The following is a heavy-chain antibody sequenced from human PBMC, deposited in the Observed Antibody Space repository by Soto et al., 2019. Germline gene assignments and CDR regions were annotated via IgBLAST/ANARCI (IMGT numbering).Heavy chain of an antibody. CDR1: GGTFSGYT. CDR3: ASDVLEMATISEDY. CDR2: IIPILGIA. D-gene: IGHD5-12*01. V-gene: IGHV1-69*02. J-gene: IGHJ4*02. Sequence: QVQLVQSGAEVKKPGSSVKVSCKASGGTFSGYTISWVRQAPGQGLEWMGRIIPILGIANYAQKFQGRVTITADKFTSTPYMELSSLRSEDTAVYYPASDVLEMATISEDYWGQGRLFTVSS.